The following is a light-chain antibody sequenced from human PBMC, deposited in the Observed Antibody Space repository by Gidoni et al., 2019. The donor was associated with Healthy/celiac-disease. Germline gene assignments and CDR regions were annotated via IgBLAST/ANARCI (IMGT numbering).Light chain of an antibody. V-gene: IGLV1-44*01. J-gene: IGLJ1*01. Sequence: QSVLTQPPSASGTPGHRVTISCSGSSSNIGSNTVNWYQQLTGTAPKLLIYSNTQRPSGVPDRFSGSKSGTSASLAISGLQSEDEADYYCAAWDDSLNGFYVFGTGTKVTVL. CDR1: SSNIGSNT. CDR2: SNT. CDR3: AAWDDSLNGFYV.